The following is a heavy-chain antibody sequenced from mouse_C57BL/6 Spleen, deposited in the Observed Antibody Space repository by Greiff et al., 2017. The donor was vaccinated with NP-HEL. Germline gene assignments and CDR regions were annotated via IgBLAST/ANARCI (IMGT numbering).Heavy chain of an antibody. CDR1: GFTFSSYA. D-gene: IGHD2-3*01. J-gene: IGHJ3*01. CDR3: ARDGGYDGYPFSY. CDR2: ISDGGSYT. Sequence: EVKLVESGGGLVKPGGSLKLSCAASGFTFSSYAMSWVRQTPEKRLEWVATISDGGSYTYYPDNVKGRFTISRDNAKNNLYLQMSHLKSDDTSMYYCARDGGYDGYPFSYWGQGTLVTVSA. V-gene: IGHV5-4*01.